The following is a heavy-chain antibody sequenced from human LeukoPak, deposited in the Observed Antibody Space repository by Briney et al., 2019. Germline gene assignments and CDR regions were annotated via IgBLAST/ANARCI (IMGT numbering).Heavy chain of an antibody. D-gene: IGHD4-23*01. J-gene: IGHJ3*02. CDR1: GFTFSSYW. CDR3: ARARWGAFDI. V-gene: IGHV3-33*08. CDR2: IWYDGSNK. Sequence: GGSLRLSCAASGFTFSSYWMSWVRQAPGKGLEWVAVIWYDGSNKYYADSVKGRFTISRDNSKNTLYLQMNSLRAEDTAVYYCARARWGAFDIWGQGTMVTVSS.